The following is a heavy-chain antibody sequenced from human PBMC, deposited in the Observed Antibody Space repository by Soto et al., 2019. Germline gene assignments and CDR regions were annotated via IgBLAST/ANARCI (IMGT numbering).Heavy chain of an antibody. J-gene: IGHJ4*02. Sequence: PGESLKISCKGSGYSFTSYWIGWVRQMPGKGLEWMGIIYPGDSDTRYSPPFQGQVTISADKSISTAYLQWSSLKASDTAMYYCARREGIAATIPILNYYFDYWGQGTLVTASS. D-gene: IGHD6-13*01. CDR3: ARREGIAATIPILNYYFDY. V-gene: IGHV5-51*01. CDR1: GYSFTSYW. CDR2: IYPGDSDT.